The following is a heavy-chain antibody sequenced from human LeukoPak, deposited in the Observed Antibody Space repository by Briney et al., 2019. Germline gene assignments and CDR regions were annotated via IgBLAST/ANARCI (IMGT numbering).Heavy chain of an antibody. CDR2: ISAYNGNT. D-gene: IGHD3-22*01. V-gene: IGHV1-18*01. J-gene: IGHJ6*03. CDR1: GYTFTSYG. CDR3: AREGYYDSRDYYYYMDV. Sequence: ASVKVSCKASGYTFTSYGISWVRQAPGQGLEWMGWISAYNGNTNYAQKLQGRVTMTTDTSTSTAYMELRSLRSDDTAVYYCAREGYYDSRDYYYYMDVWGQGTLVTVSS.